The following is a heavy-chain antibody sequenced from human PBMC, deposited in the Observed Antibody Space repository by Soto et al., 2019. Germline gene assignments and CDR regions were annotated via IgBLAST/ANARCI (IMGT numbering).Heavy chain of an antibody. CDR3: ARVAVVTANLFDY. CDR2: IYYSGST. V-gene: IGHV4-61*01. Sequence: LSETLSLTCTVSGGSVSSGSYYWSWIRQPPGKGLEWIGYIYYSGSTNYNPSLKSRVTISVDTSKNQFSLKLSSVTAADTAVYYCARVAVVTANLFDYWGQGTLVTVSS. CDR1: GGSVSSGSYY. J-gene: IGHJ4*02. D-gene: IGHD2-21*02.